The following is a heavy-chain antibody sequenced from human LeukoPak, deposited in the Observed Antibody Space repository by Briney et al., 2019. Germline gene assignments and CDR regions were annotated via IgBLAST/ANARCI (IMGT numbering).Heavy chain of an antibody. D-gene: IGHD1-1*01. V-gene: IGHV3-48*01. Sequence: PGGSLRLSCAASGFTFSSYSMNWVRQAPGKGLEWVSYISSSSSTIYYADSVKGRFTISRDNAKNSLYLQMNSLRAEDTAVYYCARDRRRRTTGTNWFDPWGQGTLVTVSS. CDR1: GFTFSSYS. J-gene: IGHJ5*02. CDR3: ARDRRRRTTGTNWFDP. CDR2: ISSSSSTI.